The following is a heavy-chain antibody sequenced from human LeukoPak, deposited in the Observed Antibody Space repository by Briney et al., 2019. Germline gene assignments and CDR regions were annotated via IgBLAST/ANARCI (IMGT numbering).Heavy chain of an antibody. V-gene: IGHV4-4*07. CDR1: GGSISSYY. J-gene: IGHJ6*03. Sequence: SETLSLTCTVSGGSISSYYWSWIRQPAGKELEWIGRIYTSGSTNYNPSLKSRVTMSVDTSKNQFSLKLSSVTAADTAVYYCARSSTPSIFGGDYYYYMDVWGKGTTVTVSS. CDR3: ARSSTPSIFGGDYYYYMDV. CDR2: IYTSGST. D-gene: IGHD3-3*01.